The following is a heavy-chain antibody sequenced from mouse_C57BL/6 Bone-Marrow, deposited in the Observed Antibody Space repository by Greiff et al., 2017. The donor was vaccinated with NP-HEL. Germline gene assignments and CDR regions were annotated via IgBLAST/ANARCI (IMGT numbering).Heavy chain of an antibody. CDR2: IDPSDSYT. CDR3: ARGSYGSSHWYCDV. Sequence: QVQLQQPGAELVMPGASVKLSCKASGYTFTSYWMHWVKQRPGQGLEWIGEIDPSDSYTNYNQKFKGKSTLTVDKSSSTAYMQLSSLTSEDSAVYYCARGSYGSSHWYCDVWGTGTTVTVSS. V-gene: IGHV1-69*01. CDR1: GYTFTSYW. D-gene: IGHD1-1*01. J-gene: IGHJ1*03.